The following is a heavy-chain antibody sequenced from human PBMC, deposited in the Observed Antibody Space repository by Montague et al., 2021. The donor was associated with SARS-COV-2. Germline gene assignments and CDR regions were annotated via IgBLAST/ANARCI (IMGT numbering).Heavy chain of an antibody. D-gene: IGHD3-3*01. CDR2: INHSGNT. J-gene: IGHJ5*02. V-gene: IGHV4-34*01. CDR1: GGSFSGYY. CDR3: ARASSSWSGLDP. Sequence: SETLSLTCAVYGGSFSGYYWTWVRQPPGKGLEWIEEINHSGNTNYKPSLESRITMSVDTSKSLVSLNLTSVTAADTAVYYCARASSSWSGLDPWGQGTLVTASS.